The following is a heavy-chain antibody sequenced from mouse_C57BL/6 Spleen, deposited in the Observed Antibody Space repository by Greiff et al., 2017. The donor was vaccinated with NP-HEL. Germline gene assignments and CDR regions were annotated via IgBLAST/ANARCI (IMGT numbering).Heavy chain of an antibody. CDR3: ARGWLAGNYAMDY. V-gene: IGHV3-6*01. D-gene: IGHD1-1*02. J-gene: IGHJ4*01. CDR1: GYSITSGYY. Sequence: EESGPGLVKPSQSLSLTCSVTGYSITSGYYWNWIRQFPGNKLEWMGYISYDGSNNYNPSLKNRISITRDTSKNQFFLKLNSVTTEDTATYYCARGWLAGNYAMDYWGQGTSVTVSS. CDR2: ISYDGSN.